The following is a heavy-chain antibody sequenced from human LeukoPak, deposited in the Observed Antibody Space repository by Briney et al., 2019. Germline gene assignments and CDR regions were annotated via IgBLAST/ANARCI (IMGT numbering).Heavy chain of an antibody. V-gene: IGHV3-21*01. CDR2: ISSSASYM. Sequence: GGSLRLSCAASGFTLSTYSMNWVRQAAGKGLEWVSSISSSASYMYYADSVKGRFTISRDNAKNSLYLQMNSLRAEDTAVYYCARGGVGLLIIPGWVYDNYGLDVWGQGTTVTVCS. CDR1: GFTLSTYS. CDR3: ARGGVGLLIIPGWVYDNYGLDV. J-gene: IGHJ6*02. D-gene: IGHD3/OR15-3a*01.